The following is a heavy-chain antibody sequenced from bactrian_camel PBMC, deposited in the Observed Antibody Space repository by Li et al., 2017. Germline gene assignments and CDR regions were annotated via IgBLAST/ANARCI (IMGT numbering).Heavy chain of an antibody. V-gene: IGHV3S10*01. CDR2: IYSDGSS. CDR3: AAGGLEY. CDR1: GFTFGTYD. D-gene: IGHD8*01. J-gene: IGHJ4*01. Sequence: DVQLVESGGGWVQPGGSLRPACAASGFTFGTYDMSWVRQAPGKGLEWLSVIYSDGSSYYGDSVKGRFTSSRDNAKNVLYLQMNSLKSEEPALYYCAAGGLEYWGQGTQVTVS.